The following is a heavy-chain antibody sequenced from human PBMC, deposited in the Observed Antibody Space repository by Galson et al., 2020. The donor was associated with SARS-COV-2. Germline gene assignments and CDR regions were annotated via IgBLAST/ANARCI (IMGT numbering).Heavy chain of an antibody. Sequence: ASETLSLTCTVSGGSISSSSYYWGWIRQPPGKGLEWIGSIFYSGITNSNPSLKSRLTISVDTSKNQFSLKLSSVTAADTAIYYCARRDTLIRVVIRHWYFDRWGRGTLVTVSS. V-gene: IGHV4-39*01. CDR1: GGSISSSSYY. D-gene: IGHD3-10*01. CDR2: IFYSGIT. CDR3: ARRDTLIRVVIRHWYFDR. J-gene: IGHJ2*01.